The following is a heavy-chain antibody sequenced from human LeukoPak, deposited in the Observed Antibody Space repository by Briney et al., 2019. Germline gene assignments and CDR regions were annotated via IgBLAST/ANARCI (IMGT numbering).Heavy chain of an antibody. CDR3: ARVKGGSSWGKTNPLDY. CDR1: GFTLSSFW. V-gene: IGHV3-7*03. J-gene: IGHJ4*02. CDR2: IKQDGSEK. Sequence: GGSLRLSCAASGFTLSSFWMSWVRQAPGKGLEWVANIKQDGSEKYYVDSVKGRFTISRDNAKNSLYLQMNSLRAEDTAVYYCARVKGGSSWGKTNPLDYWGQGTLVTVSS. D-gene: IGHD6-13*01.